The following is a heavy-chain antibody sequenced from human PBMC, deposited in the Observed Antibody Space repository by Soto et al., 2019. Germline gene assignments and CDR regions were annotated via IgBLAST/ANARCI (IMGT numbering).Heavy chain of an antibody. J-gene: IGHJ4*02. CDR1: GFSFGSYA. CDR3: ARWSYLDY. V-gene: IGHV3-23*01. D-gene: IGHD3-3*01. CDR2: ISGSDGKT. Sequence: LRLSCAASGFSFGSYALSWVRQAPGKGPEWVSTISGSDGKTFYADSVKGRFSISRDTSQSTLYLQMNSLRADDTAIYYCARWSYLDYWGQGTRVTVSS.